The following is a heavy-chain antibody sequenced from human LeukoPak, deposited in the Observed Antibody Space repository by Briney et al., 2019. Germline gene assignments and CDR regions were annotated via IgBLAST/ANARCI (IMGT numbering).Heavy chain of an antibody. V-gene: IGHV3-30*18. Sequence: GGSLRLSCAASGFTFSSYGMHWVRQAPGKGLEWVAVISYDGSNKYYADSVKGRFTISRDNSKNTLYLQMNSLRAEDTVVYYCAKDHSSGWDYFDYWGQGTLVTVSS. D-gene: IGHD6-19*01. CDR1: GFTFSSYG. CDR2: ISYDGSNK. CDR3: AKDHSSGWDYFDY. J-gene: IGHJ4*02.